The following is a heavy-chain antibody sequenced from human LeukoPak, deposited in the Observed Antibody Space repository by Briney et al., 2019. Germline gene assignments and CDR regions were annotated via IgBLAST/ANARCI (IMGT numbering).Heavy chain of an antibody. CDR1: GGSISSYY. J-gene: IGHJ4*02. CDR3: AGHHPRNTVDF. D-gene: IGHD2/OR15-2a*01. Sequence: SETLSLTWTVSGGSISSYYWSWVRQPPGKGLEWIAYISDIGSNNYNPSLQSRVTISLDTSKNQFSLKLSSVTAADTAVYYCAGHHPRNTVDFWGQGTLVTVSS. V-gene: IGHV4-59*08. CDR2: ISDIGSN.